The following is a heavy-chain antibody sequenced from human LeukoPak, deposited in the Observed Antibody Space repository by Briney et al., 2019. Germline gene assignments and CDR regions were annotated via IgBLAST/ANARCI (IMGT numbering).Heavy chain of an antibody. CDR1: GFTFSNYE. D-gene: IGHD2-2*01. Sequence: GGSLRLSCAASGFTFSNYEMNWVRQAPGKGLEWVSVIYSGGSTYYADSVKGRFTISRDNSKNTLYLQMNSLRAEDTAVYYCASLVVVPRSGWFDPWGQGTLVTVSS. CDR3: ASLVVVPRSGWFDP. V-gene: IGHV3-66*01. J-gene: IGHJ5*02. CDR2: IYSGGST.